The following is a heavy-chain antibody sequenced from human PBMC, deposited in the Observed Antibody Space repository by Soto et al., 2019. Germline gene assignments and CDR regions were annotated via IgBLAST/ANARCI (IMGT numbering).Heavy chain of an antibody. J-gene: IGHJ6*02. CDR1: GYTFSKYG. CDR2: ISAYSGDT. V-gene: IGHV1-18*01. CDR3: ARRQEGHDGMDV. Sequence: QVQLVQSGDEVKNPGASVKVSCKASGYTFSKYGITWVRQAPGQGPEWMAWISAYSGDTSYAQKLQGRLTVTRDTSTTTAYMELRSLTSDDTAVYYCARRQEGHDGMDVWGQGTTVTVSS.